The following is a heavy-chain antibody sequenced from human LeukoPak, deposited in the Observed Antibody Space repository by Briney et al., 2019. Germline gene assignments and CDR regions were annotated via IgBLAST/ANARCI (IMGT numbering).Heavy chain of an antibody. CDR3: ARVGLKGATTIRSSDY. Sequence: GGSLRLSCAASGFTFSSYWMSWVRQAPGRGLEWVAYIKPDGSEKYYVDSVKGRFTISRDNAESSLYLQMNSLRAEDSAVYYCARVGLKGATTIRSSDYWGQGTLVTVSS. J-gene: IGHJ4*02. V-gene: IGHV3-7*01. CDR1: GFTFSSYW. D-gene: IGHD1-26*01. CDR2: IKPDGSEK.